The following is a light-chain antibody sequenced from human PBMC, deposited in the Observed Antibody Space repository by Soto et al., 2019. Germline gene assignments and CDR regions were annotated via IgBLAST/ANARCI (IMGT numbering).Light chain of an antibody. CDR1: SGSIASNY. CDR2: EDN. CDR3: QSYDSSNNV. J-gene: IGLJ6*01. Sequence: NFMLTQPHSVSESPGKTVTISCTGSSGSIASNYVQWYQQRPGSAPTTVIYEDNQRPSGVPDRFSGSIDSSSNSASLTISGLKTEDEADYYCQSYDSSNNVFGSGTKLTVL. V-gene: IGLV6-57*02.